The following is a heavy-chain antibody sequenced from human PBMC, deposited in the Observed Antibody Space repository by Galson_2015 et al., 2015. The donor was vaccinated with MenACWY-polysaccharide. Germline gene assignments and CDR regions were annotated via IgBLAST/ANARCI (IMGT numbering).Heavy chain of an antibody. CDR1: GFTFSDYY. Sequence: LRLSCAASGFTFSDYYMSWVRQAPGKGLEWVSYIGSTGTIYYVDSVKGRFTISRDNAKNSLYLQINSLRAEDTAVYYCARGLRYCPVSTSCYVGHYGMDVWGQGTTVTVSS. CDR2: IGSTGTI. CDR3: ARGLRYCPVSTSCYVGHYGMDV. D-gene: IGHD2-2*01. V-gene: IGHV3-11*01. J-gene: IGHJ6*02.